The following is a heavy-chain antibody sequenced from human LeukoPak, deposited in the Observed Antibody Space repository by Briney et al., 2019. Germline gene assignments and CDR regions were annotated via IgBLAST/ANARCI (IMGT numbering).Heavy chain of an antibody. CDR2: IYYSGST. CDR1: GGSISSSSYY. J-gene: IGHJ4*02. D-gene: IGHD2-15*01. V-gene: IGHV4-39*01. CDR3: AGSYCSGGSCSTYYFDY. Sequence: SETLSLTCTVSGGSISSSSYYWGWIRQPPGKGLEWIGSIYYSGSTYYNPSLKSRVTISVGTSKNQFSLKLSSVTAADTAVYYCAGSYCSGGSCSTYYFDYWGQGTLVTVSS.